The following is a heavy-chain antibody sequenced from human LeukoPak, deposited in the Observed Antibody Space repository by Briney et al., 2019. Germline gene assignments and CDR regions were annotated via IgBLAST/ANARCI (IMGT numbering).Heavy chain of an antibody. J-gene: IGHJ6*04. Sequence: PGGSLRLSCAASGFTFSDYWMYWVRQAPGKGLEGVANIRGDGSGISYVDSVKGRFIISRDNSRNSLYLQMNSLRAEDTAVYFCAGGNSMDVWGKGTAVTASS. V-gene: IGHV3-7*03. CDR2: IRGDGSGI. CDR1: GFTFSDYW. D-gene: IGHD1/OR15-1a*01. CDR3: AGGNSMDV.